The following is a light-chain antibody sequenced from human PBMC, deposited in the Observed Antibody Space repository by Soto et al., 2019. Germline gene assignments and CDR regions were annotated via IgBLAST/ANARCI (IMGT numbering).Light chain of an antibody. CDR2: GVF. CDR3: QQYGNSHTGT. Sequence: VLTQSPAALSLSPGVRATLSFSPSQSGSSSYLAWYQQRPGQAPRLLIYGVFTRADDIPDRFSGSGSGTDFTLTISRLETEDFAVYFCQQYGNSHTGTFGQGTRLEIK. CDR1: QSGSSSY. J-gene: IGKJ5*01. V-gene: IGKV3-20*01.